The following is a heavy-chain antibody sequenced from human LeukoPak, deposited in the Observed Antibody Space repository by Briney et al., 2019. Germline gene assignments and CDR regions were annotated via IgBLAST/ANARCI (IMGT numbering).Heavy chain of an antibody. CDR2: FDPEDGQT. Sequence: GASVKVSCKVSGYTLTELSMHWVGQAPGQRLEWLGGFDPEDGQTIYTQKFQGRVTMTEDTSTDTAYRELSSLRSEDTAGYYCATDIMMEVGATNGGQGTLVTVSS. V-gene: IGHV1-24*01. D-gene: IGHD1-26*01. CDR1: GYTLTELS. CDR3: ATDIMMEVGATN. J-gene: IGHJ4*02.